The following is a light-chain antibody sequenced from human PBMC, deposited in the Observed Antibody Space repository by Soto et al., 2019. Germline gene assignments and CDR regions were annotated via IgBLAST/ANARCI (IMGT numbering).Light chain of an antibody. V-gene: IGKV1-5*03. Sequence: DIQMTQAPSTLSASVGDTVTITCRASQTVSRWLAWYQQKPGKAPKLLIYGASSLESGVPSRFRGSGSGREFTLTISDLQPEDFATYYCQQYDGVVSFGGGTNVEIK. J-gene: IGKJ4*01. CDR2: GAS. CDR3: QQYDGVVS. CDR1: QTVSRW.